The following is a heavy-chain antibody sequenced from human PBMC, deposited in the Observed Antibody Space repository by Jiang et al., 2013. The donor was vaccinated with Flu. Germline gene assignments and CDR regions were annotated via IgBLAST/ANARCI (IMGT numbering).Heavy chain of an antibody. CDR2: ISAYNGNT. Sequence: AEVKKPGASVKVSCKASGYTFNAYYIHWVRQAPGQGLEWMGWISAYNGNTNYAQKLQGRVTMTTDTSTSTAYMELRSLRSDDTAVYYCARDYRITRDWLLSPYAFDIWGQGTMVTVSS. D-gene: IGHD3/OR15-3a*01. V-gene: IGHV1-18*01. CDR1: GYTFNAYY. CDR3: ARDYRITRDWLLSPYAFDI. J-gene: IGHJ3*02.